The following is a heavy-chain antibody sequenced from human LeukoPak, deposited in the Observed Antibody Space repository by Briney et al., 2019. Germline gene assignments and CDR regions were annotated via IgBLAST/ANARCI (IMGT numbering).Heavy chain of an antibody. CDR3: ARDLGATGTFDY. Sequence: SVKVTCKASGGTFSSYAISWVRQAPGQGLEWMGGIIPIFDTANYAQKFQGRVTITADESTSTAYMELSSLRSEDTAVYYCARDLGATGTFDYWGQGTLVTVSS. CDR2: IIPIFDTA. CDR1: GGTFSSYA. J-gene: IGHJ4*02. V-gene: IGHV1-69*13. D-gene: IGHD1-26*01.